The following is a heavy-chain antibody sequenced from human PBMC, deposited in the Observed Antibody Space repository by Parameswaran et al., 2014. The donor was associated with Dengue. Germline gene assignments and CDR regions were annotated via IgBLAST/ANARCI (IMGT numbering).Heavy chain of an antibody. D-gene: IGHD2-2*01. CDR2: SIIVEAP. CDR3: ARVPIDVVVPAPGNWFDP. Sequence: RWIRQPPGRGWSGLGKSIIVEAPTTTRPSKSRVTISVDTSKNQFSLKLSSVTAADTAVYYCARVPIDVVVPAPGNWFDPWGQGTLVTVSS. J-gene: IGHJ5*02. V-gene: IGHV4-34*01.